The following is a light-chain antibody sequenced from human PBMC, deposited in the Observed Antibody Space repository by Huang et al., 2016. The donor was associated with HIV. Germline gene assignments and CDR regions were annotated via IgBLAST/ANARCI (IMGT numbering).Light chain of an antibody. CDR2: GAS. J-gene: IGKJ4*01. Sequence: VMTQSPASLSASPGARVTLSCRASQGVRTNLAWYQQKPGQAPTLRRFGASTRATGTPPRFSGSGSGTDFTLTITSLQSSDSAIYYCQQYNDWPPLTFGGGTKVEI. V-gene: IGKV3D-15*01. CDR3: QQYNDWPPLT. CDR1: QGVRTN.